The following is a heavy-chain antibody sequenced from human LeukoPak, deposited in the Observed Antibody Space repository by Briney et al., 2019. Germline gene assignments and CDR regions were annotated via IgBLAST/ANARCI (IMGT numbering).Heavy chain of an antibody. Sequence: ASVKVSCKASGYTFISYGITWVRQAPGQGLEWMGWISTYNGNTKYAQKFQGRVTVTTDTSTSTVYVEVRSLRSDDTAVYYCARVGRSSWYVDYWGQGTLVTVSS. CDR3: ARVGRSSWYVDY. CDR2: ISTYNGNT. CDR1: GYTFISYG. V-gene: IGHV1-18*01. J-gene: IGHJ4*02. D-gene: IGHD6-13*01.